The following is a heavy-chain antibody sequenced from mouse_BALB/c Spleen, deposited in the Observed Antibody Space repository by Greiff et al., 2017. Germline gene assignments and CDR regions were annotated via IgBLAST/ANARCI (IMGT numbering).Heavy chain of an antibody. J-gene: IGHJ4*01. CDR2: IFPGSGNT. CDR3: ARSIYYGYAMDY. CDR1: GYSFTSYY. Sequence: VKLMESGPELVKPGASVKISCKASGYSFTSYYIHWVKQRPGQGLEWIGWIFPGSGNTKYNEKFKGKATLTADTSSSTAYMQLSSLTSEDSAVYFCARSIYYGYAMDYWGQGTSVTVSS. D-gene: IGHD2-1*01. V-gene: IGHV1-66*01.